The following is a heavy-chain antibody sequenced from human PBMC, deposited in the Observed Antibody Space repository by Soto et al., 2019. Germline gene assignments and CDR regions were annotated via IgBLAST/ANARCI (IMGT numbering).Heavy chain of an antibody. J-gene: IGHJ6*03. D-gene: IGHD2-2*01. V-gene: IGHV3-48*01. CDR2: ISSGSSTI. CDR1: GFTFSSDS. CDR3: TRSAYMDV. Sequence: GGSLRLSCAASGFTFSSDSMNWVRQAPGKGLEWVSYISSGSSTIYYADSVKGRFTISRDNAKNSLYLQMDSLRAEDMAVYYATRSAYMDVWGTGTTVTVSS.